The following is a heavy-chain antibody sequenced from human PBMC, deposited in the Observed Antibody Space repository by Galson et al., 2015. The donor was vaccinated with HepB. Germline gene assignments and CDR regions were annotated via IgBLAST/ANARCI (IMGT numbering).Heavy chain of an antibody. J-gene: IGHJ3*01. CDR3: ERSGHCSGYSCAFDA. CDR2: ISAASSYT. CDR1: GFPFRTSY. D-gene: IGHD5-18*01. V-gene: IGHV3-11*06. Sequence: SLRISCAASGFPFRTSYMNWIRQSPGKGPEWLSYISAASSYTMYANSVKGRFTISRDNLRNSLYLQMNNLGVDDTATYYCERSGHCSGYSCAFDAWGRGTVVIVSS.